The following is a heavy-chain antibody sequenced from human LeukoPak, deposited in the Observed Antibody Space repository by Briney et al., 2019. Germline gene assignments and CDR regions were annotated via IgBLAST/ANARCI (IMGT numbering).Heavy chain of an antibody. D-gene: IGHD1-14*01. Sequence: SETLSLTCTVSGGSISSYYWSWIRQPPGKGLEWIGHIYGSGSTNYNPSLKSRVTLSVDTSKNQFSLKLSSVTAADTAVYYCATHLPYNYWGQGTLVTVSS. V-gene: IGHV4-59*01. CDR3: ATHLPYNY. J-gene: IGHJ4*02. CDR1: GGSISSYY. CDR2: IYGSGST.